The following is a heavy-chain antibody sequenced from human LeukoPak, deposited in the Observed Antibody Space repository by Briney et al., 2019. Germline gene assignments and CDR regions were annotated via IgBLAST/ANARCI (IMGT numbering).Heavy chain of an antibody. CDR3: ARTAGFYSNAFDI. CDR2: INPNSGGT. D-gene: IGHD3-22*01. J-gene: IGHJ3*02. Sequence: ASVKVSCKASGGTFSSYAISWVRQAPGQGLEWMGYINPNSGGTNYAQKFQGRVTMTTDTSISTAYMEVSRLRSADTAVYYCARTAGFYSNAFDIWGQGTMVTVSS. CDR1: GGTFSSYA. V-gene: IGHV1-2*02.